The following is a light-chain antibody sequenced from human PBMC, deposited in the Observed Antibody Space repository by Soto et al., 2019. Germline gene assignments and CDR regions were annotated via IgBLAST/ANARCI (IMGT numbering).Light chain of an antibody. V-gene: IGKV1-39*01. CDR1: QSISSY. CDR3: QQYTKWPPIT. CDR2: AAS. J-gene: IGKJ5*01. Sequence: EIEMTQSPSSLSASVVDRVTITCRASQSISSYLNWYQQKPGKAPKLLIYAASSLQSGVPSRFSGSGSGTEFTLTISSLQPEDFADYYCQQYTKWPPITFGQRTRLEI.